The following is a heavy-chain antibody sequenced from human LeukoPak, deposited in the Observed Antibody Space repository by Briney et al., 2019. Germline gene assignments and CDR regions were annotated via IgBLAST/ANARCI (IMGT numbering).Heavy chain of an antibody. CDR1: GYSISSGYY. Sequence: KPSETLSLTCTVSGYSISSGYYWGWIRQPPGKGLEWIGSIYHSGSTYYNPSLKSRVTISVDTSKNQFSLKLSSVTAADTAVYYCARDVITFGGVIVSDAFDIWGQGTMVTVSS. CDR3: ARDVITFGGVIVSDAFDI. J-gene: IGHJ3*02. V-gene: IGHV4-38-2*02. D-gene: IGHD3-16*02. CDR2: IYHSGST.